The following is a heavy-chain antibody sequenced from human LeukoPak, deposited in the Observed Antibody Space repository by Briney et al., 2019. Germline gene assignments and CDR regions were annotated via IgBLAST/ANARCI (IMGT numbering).Heavy chain of an antibody. J-gene: IGHJ4*02. CDR3: TTMSAACFLV. D-gene: IGHD2-15*01. CDR2: VDPEDGET. V-gene: IGHV1-69-2*01. Sequence: GASVKVSCKASGYSFTDYYIHWVQQAPGKGLEWMGRVDPEDGETIYAENFQGRVTMTADTSTDTAYMELRSDDTAVYYCTTMSAACFLVWGQGTLVTVSS. CDR1: GYSFTDYY.